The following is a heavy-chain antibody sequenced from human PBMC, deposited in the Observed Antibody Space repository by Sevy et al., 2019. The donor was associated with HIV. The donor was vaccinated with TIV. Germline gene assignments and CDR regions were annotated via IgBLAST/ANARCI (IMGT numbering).Heavy chain of an antibody. V-gene: IGHV3-23*01. CDR2: ISDGGDDT. CDR1: GFNFNNYA. D-gene: IGHD1-26*01. CDR3: AYHNGGNSAYLQH. Sequence: GGSLRLSCAASGFNFNNYAMGWVRQTPGKGLEFISSISDGGDDTSYADSVKGRFTISRDNSKKTLYMQMNSLRAEDTAVYYCAYHNGGNSAYLQHWGQGTLVTVSS. J-gene: IGHJ1*01.